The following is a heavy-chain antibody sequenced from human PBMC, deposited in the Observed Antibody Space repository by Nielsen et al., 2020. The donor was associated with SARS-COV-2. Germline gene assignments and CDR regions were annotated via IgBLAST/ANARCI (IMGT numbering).Heavy chain of an antibody. V-gene: IGHV3-23*01. Sequence: GESLKISCAASGFTFSTCAMTWVRQTPGKGLEWVSTVSGSGDTTFYTGSVKGRFTISRDNSKNTLYLQMNSLRAEDTAVYYCARRVGATWGDAFDIWGQGTMVTVSS. D-gene: IGHD1-26*01. CDR2: VSGSGDTT. CDR3: ARRVGATWGDAFDI. J-gene: IGHJ3*02. CDR1: GFTFSTCA.